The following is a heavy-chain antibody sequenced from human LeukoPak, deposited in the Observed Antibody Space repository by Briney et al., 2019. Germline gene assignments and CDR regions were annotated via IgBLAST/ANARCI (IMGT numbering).Heavy chain of an antibody. V-gene: IGHV3-30*18. D-gene: IGHD2-15*01. CDR3: AKDPYRVVVATGNYLDP. J-gene: IGHJ5*02. Sequence: GGSLRLSCAASGFTFFSYGMHWVRQAPGKGLEWVAVISHDGSKIHYGNSVKGRFTISRDNSKSTLYLQMNSLKPEDTAVYYCAKDPYRVVVATGNYLDPWGQGTLVTVSS. CDR1: GFTFFSYG. CDR2: ISHDGSKI.